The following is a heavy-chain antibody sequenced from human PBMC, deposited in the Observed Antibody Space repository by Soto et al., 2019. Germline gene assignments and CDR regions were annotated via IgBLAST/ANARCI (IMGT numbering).Heavy chain of an antibody. Sequence: GGSLRLSCAAPGFTFSREAMSWVRQAPGKGLEWVSAISGSGGSTYYADSVKGRFTISRDNSKNTLYLQMNSLRAEDTAVYYCAKGHRYSSSLHVCWGQGTLVTVSS. J-gene: IGHJ4*02. CDR3: AKGHRYSSSLHVC. CDR1: GFTFSREA. D-gene: IGHD6-6*01. V-gene: IGHV3-23*01. CDR2: ISGSGGST.